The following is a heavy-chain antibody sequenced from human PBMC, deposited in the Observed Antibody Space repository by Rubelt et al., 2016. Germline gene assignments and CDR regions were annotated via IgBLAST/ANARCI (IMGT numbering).Heavy chain of an antibody. Sequence: EVQLVESGGGLVQPGGSLRLSCAASGFTVSSNHMSWVRQAPGKGLVWVSRLSTDGSSTTYAVSVKGRFTISRDDAKNTLYLHMNSLRAEDTAVYFCASWFFRVDYWGQGTLVTVSS. CDR2: LSTDGSST. CDR1: GFTVSSNH. D-gene: IGHD3-10*01. V-gene: IGHV3-74*02. CDR3: ASWFFRVDY. J-gene: IGHJ4*02.